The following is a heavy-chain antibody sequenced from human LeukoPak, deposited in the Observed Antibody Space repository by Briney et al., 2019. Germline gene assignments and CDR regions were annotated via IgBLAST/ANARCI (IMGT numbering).Heavy chain of an antibody. CDR1: GGTFGSYA. CDR2: IIPIFGTA. J-gene: IGHJ4*02. V-gene: IGHV1-69*13. CDR3: AREDSSGCTFDY. D-gene: IGHD6-19*01. Sequence: SVKVSCKASGGTFGSYAISWVRQAPGQGLEWMGGIIPIFGTANYAQKFQGRVTITADESTSTAYMELSSLRSEDTAVYYCAREDSSGCTFDYWGQGTLVTVSS.